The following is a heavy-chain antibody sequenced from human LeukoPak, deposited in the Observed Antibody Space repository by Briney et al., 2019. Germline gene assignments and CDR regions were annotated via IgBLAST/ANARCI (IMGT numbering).Heavy chain of an antibody. J-gene: IGHJ4*02. V-gene: IGHV1-2*02. Sequence: EASVKVSCKASGYTFTGYYMHWVRQAPGQGLEWMEWINPNSGGTNYAQKFQGRVTMTRDTSISTAYMELSRLRFDDTAVYYCAREPGIAAAAVDYWGQGTLVTVSS. CDR3: AREPGIAAAAVDY. D-gene: IGHD6-13*01. CDR2: INPNSGGT. CDR1: GYTFTGYY.